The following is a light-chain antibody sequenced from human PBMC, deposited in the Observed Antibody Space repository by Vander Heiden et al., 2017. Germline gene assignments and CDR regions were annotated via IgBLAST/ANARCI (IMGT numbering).Light chain of an antibody. CDR2: GKK. J-gene: IGLJ3*02. CDR3: QSYDSSLSGWV. CDR1: SSNIWAGYD. Sequence: QSALTQPPSASGAPGHGGTIPCTGSSSNIWAGYDVQWYQQVPGTAPKVLMHGKKTRPSGVPERFSGSKSGTSASLAIAGLQAEDEADYYCQSYDSSLSGWVFGGGTKLTVL. V-gene: IGLV1-40*01.